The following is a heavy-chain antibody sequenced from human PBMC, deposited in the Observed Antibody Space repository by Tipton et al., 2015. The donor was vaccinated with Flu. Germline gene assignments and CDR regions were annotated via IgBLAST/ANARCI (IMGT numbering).Heavy chain of an antibody. CDR2: IYYTGST. D-gene: IGHD2-21*02. Sequence: TLSLTCTVSGGSIRSSTDFWAWIRQSPGKGLEWIGTIYYTGSTYYNVSLKSGVAISVDTSKNQFSLKLSSVTAADTAVYYCARDVGPKIKVTGGMEVWGQGNTVSVS. V-gene: IGHV4-39*07. CDR3: ARDVGPKIKVTGGMEV. CDR1: GGSIRSSTDF. J-gene: IGHJ6*02.